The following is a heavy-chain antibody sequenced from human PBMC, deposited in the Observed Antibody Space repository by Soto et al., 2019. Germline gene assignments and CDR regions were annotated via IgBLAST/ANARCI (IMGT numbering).Heavy chain of an antibody. D-gene: IGHD3-22*01. V-gene: IGHV3-30*18. CDR2: ISNDGTNQ. J-gene: IGHJ6*02. CDR1: GFTLSGFA. Sequence: QMQLVESGGGVVQPVRSLRLSCDASGFTLSGFAMHWVHQAPGQGLEWVAVISNDGTNQYYSESVKGRFTISRDNSKNTLYLQMNNLRAEDTAVYYCAKAYYYDSSGYYDNYYAMDVWGQGTTVTVSS. CDR3: AKAYYYDSSGYYDNYYAMDV.